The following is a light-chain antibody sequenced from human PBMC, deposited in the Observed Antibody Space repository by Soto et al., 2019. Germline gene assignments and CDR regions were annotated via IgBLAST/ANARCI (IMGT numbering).Light chain of an antibody. CDR2: EVS. J-gene: IGLJ6*01. CDR3: SSYADSSNFGV. V-gene: IGLV2-8*01. CDR1: SSDFGAYDY. Sequence: QSVLTQPPSASGSPGQSVTISCTGTSSDFGAYDYVSWYQHHPGKAPKLMTYEVSKRPSGVPDRFSGSKSGNTASLTVSGLQAEDEADYYCSSYADSSNFGVFGRSTKVTVL.